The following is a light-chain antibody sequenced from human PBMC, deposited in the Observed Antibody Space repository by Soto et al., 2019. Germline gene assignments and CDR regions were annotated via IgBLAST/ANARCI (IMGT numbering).Light chain of an antibody. CDR3: CSDTNSITLI. CDR2: EVS. V-gene: IGLV2-14*01. Sequence: QSALTQPASVSGSPGQSITISCTGTSSDVGGYNFVSWYQQHPGKAPKLMIYEVSNRPSGVSNRFSGSKSGNTASLTISGLQAEDEADYYCCSDTNSITLIFGGGTQLTGL. CDR1: SSDVGGYNF. J-gene: IGLJ2*01.